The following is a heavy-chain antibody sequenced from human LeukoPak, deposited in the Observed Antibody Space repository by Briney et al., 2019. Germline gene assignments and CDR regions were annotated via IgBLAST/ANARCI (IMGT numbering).Heavy chain of an antibody. V-gene: IGHV1-69*01. J-gene: IGHJ5*02. CDR3: AREVLKDGTNWFDP. Sequence: GSSVKVSCKASGGTFSSYAISWVRQAPGQGLEWMGGIIPIFGTANYAQKFQGRVTITADESTSTAYMELSSLRSEDTAVYYCAREVLKDGTNWFDPWGQGTLVTVSS. CDR1: GGTFSSYA. CDR2: IIPIFGTA.